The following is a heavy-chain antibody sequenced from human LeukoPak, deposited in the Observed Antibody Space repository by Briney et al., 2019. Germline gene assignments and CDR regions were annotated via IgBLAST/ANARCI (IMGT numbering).Heavy chain of an antibody. J-gene: IGHJ4*02. V-gene: IGHV3-53*01. CDR3: VRASSTTAAGLFDY. Sequence: PGGSLRLSCAASGFTVSSNFMSWVRQAPGEGLEWVSVIYSSGYTVYTDSVKGRFTISRDNSKNTLYLQMNSLRADDTAVYYCVRASSTTAAGLFDYWGRGTLATVSS. CDR1: GFTVSSNF. CDR2: IYSSGYT. D-gene: IGHD2-2*01.